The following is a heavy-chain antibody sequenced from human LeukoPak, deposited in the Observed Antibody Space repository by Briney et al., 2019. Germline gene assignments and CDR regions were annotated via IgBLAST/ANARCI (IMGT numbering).Heavy chain of an antibody. J-gene: IGHJ6*02. CDR1: GGSLRVYY. Sequence: SGTLSLTRAVYGGSLRVYYGSWIRQTSAKGLAWIGEINHLVSTNYNPARKCRVTIAVDTPNNQCSLKLSSVTAPDTAVYYCARGRDGHYYESSGSPPVAYYYYYYGKDVRGQGATGTVS. CDR3: ARGRDGHYYESSGSPPVAYYYYYYGKDV. D-gene: IGHD3-22*01. CDR2: INHLVST. V-gene: IGHV4-34*01.